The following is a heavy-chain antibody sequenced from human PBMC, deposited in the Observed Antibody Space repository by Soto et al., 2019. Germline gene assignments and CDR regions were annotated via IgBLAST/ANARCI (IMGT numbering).Heavy chain of an antibody. D-gene: IGHD1-26*01. J-gene: IGHJ4*02. Sequence: SLRLSCAASGFTFSTYGMHWVRQAPGKGLEWVAVISFDGSNKYYADSVKGRFTITRDNSKNTLYLQMISLRAEDTAVYYCAKSTYSGSYYGIDYWGQGTLVTVSS. V-gene: IGHV3-30*18. CDR1: GFTFSTYG. CDR2: ISFDGSNK. CDR3: AKSTYSGSYYGIDY.